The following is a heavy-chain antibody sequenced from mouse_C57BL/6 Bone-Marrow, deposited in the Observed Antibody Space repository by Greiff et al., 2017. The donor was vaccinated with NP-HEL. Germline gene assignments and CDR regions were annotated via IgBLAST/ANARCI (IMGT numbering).Heavy chain of an antibody. J-gene: IGHJ4*01. V-gene: IGHV2-3*01. CDR2: IWGDGGT. CDR1: GFSLTSYG. Sequence: VKLMESGPGLVAPSQSLSITCTVSGFSLTSYGVSWVRQPPGKGLEWLGVIWGDGGTNYYSAPISRLSISKDNSKSEVYLKLNSLQTDDTATYYWAKQGPTVVATDYAMDYWGQGTSVTVSS. D-gene: IGHD1-1*01. CDR3: AKQGPTVVATDYAMDY.